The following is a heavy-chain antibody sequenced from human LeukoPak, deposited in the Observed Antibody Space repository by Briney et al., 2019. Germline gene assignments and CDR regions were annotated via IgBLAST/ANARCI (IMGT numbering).Heavy chain of an antibody. J-gene: IGHJ4*02. CDR2: ISYTGRP. V-gene: IGHV4-39*01. Sequence: SETLSLTCTVSGGSITSSGYFWAWVRQPPGTGLEWIGSISYTGRPSYSPSLTSRLTIFADSSKSQFSLTLTSVTAADTAVYYCARLMVRGSFYFDYWGRGTLVTVSS. D-gene: IGHD3-10*01. CDR3: ARLMVRGSFYFDY. CDR1: GGSITSSGYF.